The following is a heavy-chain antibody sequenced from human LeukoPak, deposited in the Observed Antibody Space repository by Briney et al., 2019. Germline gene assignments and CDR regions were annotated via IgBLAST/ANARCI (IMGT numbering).Heavy chain of an antibody. V-gene: IGHV4-39*07. Sequence: SETLSLTCTVSGGSISSSSYYWGWIRQPPGKGLEWIGSIYYSGSPYYNPSLKSRVTMSVDTSKNQFSLKLSSVTAADTAVYYCARDVGQRVGAYHFDYWGQGTLVTVSS. D-gene: IGHD1-26*01. CDR1: GGSISSSSYY. CDR3: ARDVGQRVGAYHFDY. CDR2: IYYSGSP. J-gene: IGHJ4*02.